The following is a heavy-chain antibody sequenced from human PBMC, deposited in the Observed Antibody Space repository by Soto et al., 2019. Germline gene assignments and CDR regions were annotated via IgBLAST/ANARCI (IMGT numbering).Heavy chain of an antibody. D-gene: IGHD3-22*01. CDR3: AHYDSSGYLSHFAS. Sequence: QIALQESGPTVVKPTQTLTLTCTFSGFSLTTTGVGVGWIRHAPGKALEWLAMVYWNDERRYSPSLKSRLTITQDTSTKQVVLTMTYMDPVDTATYFCAHYDSSGYLSHFASWGQGTLVTVSS. CDR2: VYWNDER. J-gene: IGHJ4*02. CDR1: GFSLTTTGVG. V-gene: IGHV2-5*01.